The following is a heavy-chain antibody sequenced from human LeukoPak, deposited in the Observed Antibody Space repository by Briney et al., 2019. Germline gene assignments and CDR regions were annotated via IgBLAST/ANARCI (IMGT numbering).Heavy chain of an antibody. J-gene: IGHJ3*02. CDR2: IYYSGST. CDR3: ARDNDSSGYFGEVDAFDI. V-gene: IGHV4-59*01. D-gene: IGHD3-22*01. CDR1: GGSISSYY. Sequence: SETLSLTCTVSGGSISSYYWSWIRQPPGKGLEWIGYIYYSGSTNHNPSLKSRVTISVDTSKNQFSLKLSSVTAADTAVYYCARDNDSSGYFGEVDAFDIWGQGTMVTVSS.